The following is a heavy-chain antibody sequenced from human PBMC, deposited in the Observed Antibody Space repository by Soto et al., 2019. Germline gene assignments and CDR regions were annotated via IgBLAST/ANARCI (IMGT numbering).Heavy chain of an antibody. D-gene: IGHD1-26*01. CDR1: GFTFSSYA. V-gene: IGHV3-23*01. Sequence: GGSLRLSCAASGFTFSSYAMSWVRQAPGRGLEWVSAISGSGGSTYYADSVKGRFTISRDNSKNTLYLQMNSLSAEDTAVYYCAKGPLVGATPPSDYWGQGTLVTVSS. J-gene: IGHJ4*02. CDR2: ISGSGGST. CDR3: AKGPLVGATPPSDY.